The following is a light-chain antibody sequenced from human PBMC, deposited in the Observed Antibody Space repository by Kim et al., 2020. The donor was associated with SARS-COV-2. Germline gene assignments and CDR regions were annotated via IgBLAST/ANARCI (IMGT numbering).Light chain of an antibody. CDR3: AAWDDSLNGWV. J-gene: IGLJ3*02. CDR2: SHN. V-gene: IGLV1-44*01. CDR1: SSNIGSNT. Sequence: ELTQPPSASGTPGQRVTISCSGSSSNIGSNTVNWYQQLPGTAPKLLIYSHNQRPSGVPDRFSGSKSGTSASLAISGLQSEDEADYYCAAWDDSLNGWVFGGGTKVTVL.